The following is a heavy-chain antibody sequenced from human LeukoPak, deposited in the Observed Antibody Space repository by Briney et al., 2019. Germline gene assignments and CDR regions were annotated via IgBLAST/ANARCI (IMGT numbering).Heavy chain of an antibody. J-gene: IGHJ4*02. Sequence: ASVRVSCKVSGYTLTELSIHWVRQAPGKGLEWMGGFDPEHGETIYAQKFQGRVTMTEDTSTDTAYMELSSLRSEDTAVYYCATLDYYDSSAYYSDYWGQGTLVTVSS. CDR2: FDPEHGET. D-gene: IGHD3-22*01. CDR1: GYTLTELS. CDR3: ATLDYYDSSAYYSDY. V-gene: IGHV1-24*01.